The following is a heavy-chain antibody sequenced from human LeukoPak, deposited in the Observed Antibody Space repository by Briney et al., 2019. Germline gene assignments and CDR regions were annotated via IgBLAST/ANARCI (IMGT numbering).Heavy chain of an antibody. CDR2: IYYSGST. CDR3: ASPYCSGGSCYSY. D-gene: IGHD2-15*01. V-gene: IGHV4-61*01. J-gene: IGHJ4*02. Sequence: PSETLSLTCTVSGGSVSSGSYYWSWIRQPPGKGLEWIGYIYYSGSTNYNPSLKSRVTISVDTSKNQFSLKLSSVTAADTAVYYCASPYCSGGSCYSYWGQGTLVTVSS. CDR1: GGSVSSGSYY.